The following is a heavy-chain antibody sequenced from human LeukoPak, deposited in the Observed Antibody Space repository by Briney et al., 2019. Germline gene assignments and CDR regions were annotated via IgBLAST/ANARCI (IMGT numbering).Heavy chain of an antibody. J-gene: IGHJ4*02. CDR3: ARDSYTYQLSY. Sequence: PGGSLRLSCAASGFTFSSYALSWVRQAPGKGLQWVSAISGSGGNTYYADSVKGRFTISRDNAKNSLYLQMNSLRAEDTAVYYCARDSYTYQLSYWGQGTLVTVSS. D-gene: IGHD2-2*01. V-gene: IGHV3-23*01. CDR2: ISGSGGNT. CDR1: GFTFSSYA.